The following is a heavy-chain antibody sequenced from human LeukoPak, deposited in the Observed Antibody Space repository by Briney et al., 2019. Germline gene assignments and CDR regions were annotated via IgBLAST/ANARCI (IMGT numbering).Heavy chain of an antibody. CDR1: GFTFSSYG. CDR2: ISGSGGST. J-gene: IGHJ4*02. D-gene: IGHD6-19*01. CDR3: ARVQGGGYRTADS. Sequence: PGGTLRLSCAASGFTFSSYGMSWVRQAPGKGLEWVSAISGSGGSTYYADSVKGRFTISRDNSKNTLFLQMNSLRDEDTAMYYCARVQGGGYRTADSWGQGTLVTVSS. V-gene: IGHV3-23*01.